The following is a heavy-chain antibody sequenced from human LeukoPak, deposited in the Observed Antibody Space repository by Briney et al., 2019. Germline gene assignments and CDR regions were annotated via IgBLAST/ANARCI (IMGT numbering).Heavy chain of an antibody. CDR2: INPNSGGT. CDR1: GYSHVELS. V-gene: IGHV1-2*02. D-gene: IGHD3-9*01. J-gene: IGHJ4*02. CDR3: ARGYYDILTGYYAVEVPFDY. Sequence: ASVKVSCKVSGYSHVELSMHWVRQAPGQGLEWMGWINPNSGGTNYAQKFQGRVTMTRDTSISTAYMELSRLRSDDTAVYYCARGYYDILTGYYAVEVPFDYWGQGTLVTVSS.